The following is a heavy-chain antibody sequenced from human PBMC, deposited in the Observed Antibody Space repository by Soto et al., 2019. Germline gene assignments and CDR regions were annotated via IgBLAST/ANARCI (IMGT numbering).Heavy chain of an antibody. Sequence: SETLSLTCTVSGGSISSYYWSWIRQPAGKGLEWIGRIYTSGSTNYNPSLKSRVAMSVDTSKNQFSLNLSSVTAADTAVYSCAITGRGSSSWYGGDWFDPWGQGTLVTVSS. V-gene: IGHV4-4*07. D-gene: IGHD6-13*01. CDR2: IYTSGST. J-gene: IGHJ5*02. CDR3: AITGRGSSSWYGGDWFDP. CDR1: GGSISSYY.